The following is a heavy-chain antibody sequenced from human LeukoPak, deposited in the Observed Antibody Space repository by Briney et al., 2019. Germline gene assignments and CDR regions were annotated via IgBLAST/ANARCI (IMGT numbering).Heavy chain of an antibody. J-gene: IGHJ4*02. V-gene: IGHV3-23*01. Sequence: PGGSLRLSCAASAFTFSSYGMNWVRQAPGKGLEWVSAISGSGGSTYYADSVKGRFTISRDNSKNTLYLQMNSLRAEDTAVYYCAKDQNYYGSGSYFTYWGQGTLVTVSS. CDR3: AKDQNYYGSGSYFTY. D-gene: IGHD3-10*01. CDR2: ISGSGGST. CDR1: AFTFSSYG.